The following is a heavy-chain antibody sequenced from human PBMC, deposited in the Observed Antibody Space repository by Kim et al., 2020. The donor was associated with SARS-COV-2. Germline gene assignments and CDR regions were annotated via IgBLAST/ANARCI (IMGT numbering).Heavy chain of an antibody. J-gene: IGHJ4*02. CDR2: ITASGGST. CDR1: ESIFSRFD. CDR3: AKTVLPDY. D-gene: IGHD3-10*01. V-gene: IGHV3-23*01. Sequence: GGSLRLSCAASESIFSRFDMSWVRQAPGKGLEWVSAITASGGSTYYADSVKGRFTVSRDNSKSTLYLQMNSLRAEDTAVYYCAKTVLPDYWGQGALVTVS.